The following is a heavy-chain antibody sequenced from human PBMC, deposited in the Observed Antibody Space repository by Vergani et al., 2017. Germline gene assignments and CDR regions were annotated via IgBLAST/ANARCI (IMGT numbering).Heavy chain of an antibody. D-gene: IGHD1-1*01. Sequence: EVQLVESGGGLVKPGGSLRLSCAASGFTFSSYSMNWVRQAPGKGLEWVSSISSSSSYIYYADSVKGRFTISRDNSKNTLYLQMNSLRAEDTAVYYCANQLSPTDPEQFDYWGQGTLVTVSS. CDR1: GFTFSSYS. J-gene: IGHJ4*02. V-gene: IGHV3-21*01. CDR3: ANQLSPTDPEQFDY. CDR2: ISSSSSYI.